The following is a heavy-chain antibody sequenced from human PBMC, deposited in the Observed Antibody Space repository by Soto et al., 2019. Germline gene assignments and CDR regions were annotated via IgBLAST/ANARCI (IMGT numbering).Heavy chain of an antibody. J-gene: IGHJ4*02. CDR3: ARSIVVVTALDY. Sequence: ASVKPSSKEPGYGFTSSAMRSVRQAPGQRLEWMGWINAGNGNTKYSQKFQGRVTITRDTSASTAYMELSSLRSEDTAVYYCARSIVVVTALDYWGQGTLVTVSS. V-gene: IGHV1-3*01. D-gene: IGHD2-21*02. CDR2: INAGNGNT. CDR1: GYGFTSSA.